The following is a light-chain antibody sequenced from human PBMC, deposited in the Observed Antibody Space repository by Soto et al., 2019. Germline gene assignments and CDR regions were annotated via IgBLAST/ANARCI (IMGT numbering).Light chain of an antibody. CDR3: AAWDVSLVV. J-gene: IGLJ2*01. CDR1: SSNIGANT. CDR2: SDN. V-gene: IGLV1-44*01. Sequence: QSVLTQPPSASGTPGQRVTISCSGSSSNIGANTVILYQQLPGAAPQLLIYSDNQRPTGVPDRFSGAKSGTSASLAISGLQSEDEADYYCAAWDVSLVVFGGGTQLTVL.